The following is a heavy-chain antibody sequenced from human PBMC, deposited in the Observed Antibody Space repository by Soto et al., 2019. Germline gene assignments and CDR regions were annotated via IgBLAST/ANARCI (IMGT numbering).Heavy chain of an antibody. D-gene: IGHD2-2*01. J-gene: IGHJ4*02. CDR3: ARAGRIVPHATPPLFNS. Sequence: ASVKVSCKASGYTFTSYAMHWVRQAPGQRLEWMGWINAGNGNTKYSQKFQGRVTITRDTSASTAYMELSSLRSEDTAVYYCARAGRIVPHATPPLFNSWAQGPLVPV. CDR1: GYTFTSYA. V-gene: IGHV1-3*01. CDR2: INAGNGNT.